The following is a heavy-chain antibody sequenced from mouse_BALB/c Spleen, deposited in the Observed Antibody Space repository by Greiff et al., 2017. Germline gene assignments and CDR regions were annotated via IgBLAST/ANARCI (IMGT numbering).Heavy chain of an antibody. CDR3: TREGSTMITTRAMDY. V-gene: IGHV1-69*02. D-gene: IGHD2-4*01. CDR2: IYPSDSYT. Sequence: QVQLKQPGAELVRPGASVKLSCKASGYTFTSYWINWVKQRPGQGLEWIGNIYPSDSYTNYNQKFKDKATLTVDKSSSTAYMQLSSPTSEDSAVYYCTREGSTMITTRAMDYWGQGTSVTVSS. CDR1: GYTFTSYW. J-gene: IGHJ4*01.